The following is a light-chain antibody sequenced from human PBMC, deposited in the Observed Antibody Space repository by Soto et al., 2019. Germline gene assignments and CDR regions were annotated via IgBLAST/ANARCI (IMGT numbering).Light chain of an antibody. CDR2: NDN. CDR1: SSNIGSNP. V-gene: IGLV1-44*01. CDR3: APWDDGLSGPL. Sequence: QSALTQPPSVSGTPGQRVTISCSGSSSNIGSNPVNWYQHLPGTAPKLLIYNDNQRPSGVPARSSGSRSGTSASLAISGLPSEDEHDYYCAPWDDGLSGPLFGGGTKLTVL. J-gene: IGLJ3*02.